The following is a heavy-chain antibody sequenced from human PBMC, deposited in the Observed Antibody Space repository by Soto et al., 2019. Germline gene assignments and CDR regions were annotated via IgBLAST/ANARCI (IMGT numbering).Heavy chain of an antibody. CDR2: ISAYNGNT. Sequence: ASVKVSCKASGYTFTSYGISWVRQAPGQGLEWMGWISAYNGNTNYAQKLQGRVTMTTDTSTSTAYMELRSLRSDDTAVYYCARGHVLRFLEWLYDGMDVWGQGTTVTVPS. V-gene: IGHV1-18*04. J-gene: IGHJ6*02. CDR3: ARGHVLRFLEWLYDGMDV. CDR1: GYTFTSYG. D-gene: IGHD3-3*01.